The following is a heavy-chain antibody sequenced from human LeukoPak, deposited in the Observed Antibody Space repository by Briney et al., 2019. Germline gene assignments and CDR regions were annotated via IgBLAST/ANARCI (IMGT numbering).Heavy chain of an antibody. CDR2: FDPEDGET. Sequence: ASVKVSCKVSGYTLTELSMHWVRQAPGKGLEWMGGFDPEDGETIYAQKFQGRVTITEDTSTDTAYMELSSLRSEDTAVYYCASHEDYYDSSGYYIFDYWGQGTLVTVSS. V-gene: IGHV1-24*01. CDR3: ASHEDYYDSSGYYIFDY. CDR1: GYTLTELS. J-gene: IGHJ4*02. D-gene: IGHD3-22*01.